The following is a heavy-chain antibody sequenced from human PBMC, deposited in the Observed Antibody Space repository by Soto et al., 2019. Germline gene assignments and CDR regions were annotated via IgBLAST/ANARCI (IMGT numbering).Heavy chain of an antibody. CDR3: AKDNSLHWFDP. V-gene: IGHV3-23*01. CDR2: FNGNGGGT. CDR1: GFSVSPYA. J-gene: IGHJ5*02. Sequence: EVQLLESGGGLVQPGGSLRLACATSGFSVSPYAMTWVRQDPGKGMEWVSTFNGNGGGTYYADSVKGRFTISRDNSKNTLYLQMDSMRAEDTATYYCAKDNSLHWFDPWGQGTLVTVSS.